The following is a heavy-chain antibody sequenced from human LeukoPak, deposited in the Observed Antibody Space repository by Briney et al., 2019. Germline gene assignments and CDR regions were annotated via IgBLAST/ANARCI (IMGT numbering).Heavy chain of an antibody. CDR3: GRVGAYYGSGSYSDY. Sequence: EGSLRLSCAASGFTFSSYWMSWVRQAPGKGLEWVANINQDGSQKYYVDSVKGRFTISRDNAKKSLFLQMNSLRAEDTAVYYCGRVGAYYGSGSYSDYWGQGTLVTVSS. V-gene: IGHV3-7*01. CDR2: INQDGSQK. D-gene: IGHD3-10*01. J-gene: IGHJ4*02. CDR1: GFTFSSYW.